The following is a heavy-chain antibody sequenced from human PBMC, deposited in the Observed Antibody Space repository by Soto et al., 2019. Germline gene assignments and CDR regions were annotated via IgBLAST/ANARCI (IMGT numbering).Heavy chain of an antibody. D-gene: IGHD4-17*01. CDR3: AREKHGDDSWYFDL. CDR1: GFTFSSYS. Sequence: EVQLVESGGGLVQPGGSLRLSCAASGFTFSSYSMNWVRQAPGKGLEWVSYISSSSSTIYYADSVKGRFTISRDNAKNSLYLQMNSLRAEDTAVYYCAREKHGDDSWYFDLWGRGTLVTVSS. J-gene: IGHJ2*01. CDR2: ISSSSSTI. V-gene: IGHV3-48*01.